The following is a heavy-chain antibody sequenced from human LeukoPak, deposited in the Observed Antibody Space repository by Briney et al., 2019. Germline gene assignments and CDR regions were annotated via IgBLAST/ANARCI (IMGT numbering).Heavy chain of an antibody. CDR2: IIPIFGTA. Sequence: SVKVSCKASGSTFSSYAISWVRQAPGQGLEWMGGIIPIFGTANYAQKFQGRVTITADKSTSTAYMELSSLRSEDTAVYYCASVYVMGYCSGGSCYSGLDYWGQGTLVTVSS. D-gene: IGHD2-15*01. J-gene: IGHJ4*02. CDR1: GSTFSSYA. CDR3: ASVYVMGYCSGGSCYSGLDY. V-gene: IGHV1-69*06.